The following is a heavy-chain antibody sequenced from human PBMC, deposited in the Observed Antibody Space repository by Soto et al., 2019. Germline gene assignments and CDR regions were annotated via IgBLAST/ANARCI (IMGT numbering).Heavy chain of an antibody. CDR1: GSSISPFY. CDR2: IYYTGST. V-gene: IGHV4-59*01. D-gene: IGHD4-17*01. Sequence: ETLSLTCTVSGSSISPFYWSWIRQPPGKGLEWIGYIYYTGSTKYNPSLKSRVTLSLGTSRNQLSLKLSSVTAADTAVYYCTRVGGYYGDYPNFDYWGPGTLVTVSS. J-gene: IGHJ4*02. CDR3: TRVGGYYGDYPNFDY.